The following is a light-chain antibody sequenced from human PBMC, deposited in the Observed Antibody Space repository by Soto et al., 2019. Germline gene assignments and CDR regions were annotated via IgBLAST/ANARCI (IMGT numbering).Light chain of an antibody. J-gene: IGLJ3*02. CDR3: VLYMGSGIWV. Sequence: QAVVTQEPSFSVSPGGTVTLTCGLSSGSVSTNYYPSWYQQTPGQAPRTLIYSTNTRSSGVPDRFSGSILGNKAALTITGAQADDESDYYCVLYMGSGIWVFDGGTKLTVL. CDR2: STN. V-gene: IGLV8-61*01. CDR1: SGSVSTNYY.